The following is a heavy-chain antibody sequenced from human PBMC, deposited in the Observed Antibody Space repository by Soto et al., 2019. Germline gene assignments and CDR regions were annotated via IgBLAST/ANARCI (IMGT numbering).Heavy chain of an antibody. CDR1: GGSISSGDYY. CDR3: ARATRGDYVWGRGAFDI. D-gene: IGHD3-16*01. Sequence: SETLSLTCTVSGGSISSGDYYWSWIRQPPGKGLEWIGEIYHSGGTNYNPSLKSRVTISVDKSKNQFSLKLSSVTAADTAVYYCARATRGDYVWGRGAFDIWGQGTMVTVSS. V-gene: IGHV4-39*07. J-gene: IGHJ3*02. CDR2: IYHSGGT.